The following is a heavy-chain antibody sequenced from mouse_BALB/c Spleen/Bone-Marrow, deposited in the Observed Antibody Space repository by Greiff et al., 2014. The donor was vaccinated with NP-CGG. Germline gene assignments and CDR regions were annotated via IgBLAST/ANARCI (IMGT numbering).Heavy chain of an antibody. CDR2: ISYDGSN. D-gene: IGHD2-2*01. J-gene: IGHJ1*01. V-gene: IGHV3-6*02. CDR3: ARLDGYDWYFDV. CDR1: GYAITSGYN. Sequence: EVQVVESGPGLVKPSQSLSLTCSVTGYAITSGYNWNWIRQFLGNKLEWMGYISYDGSNNYNPSLKNRISITRDTSKNQFFLKLNFVTSEDTATYYCARLDGYDWYFDVWGAGTTVTVSS.